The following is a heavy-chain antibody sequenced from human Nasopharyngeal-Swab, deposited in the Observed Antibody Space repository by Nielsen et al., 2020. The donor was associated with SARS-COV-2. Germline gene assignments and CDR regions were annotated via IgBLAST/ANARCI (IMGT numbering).Heavy chain of an antibody. CDR2: ISGSGITT. J-gene: IGHJ4*02. CDR3: AGDPRLRYFDY. D-gene: IGHD3-16*01. Sequence: VWPAAGKGLEWVSVISGSGITTYYADSVKGRFTISRDNSKNTLYLQMNSLRAEDTAIYYCAGDPRLRYFDYWGQGTLVTVSS. V-gene: IGHV3-23*01.